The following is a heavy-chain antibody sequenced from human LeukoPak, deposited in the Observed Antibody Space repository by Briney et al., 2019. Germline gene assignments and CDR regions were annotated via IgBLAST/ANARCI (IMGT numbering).Heavy chain of an antibody. CDR2: IYYSGST. Sequence: SETLSLTCTVSGGSISSSSYYWGWIRQPPGKGLEWIGSIYYSGSTYYNPSLKSRVTISVDTSKNQFSLKLSSVTAADTAVYYCARTYCDILTGYRMYYFDYWGQGTLVTVSS. D-gene: IGHD3-9*01. CDR3: ARTYCDILTGYRMYYFDY. J-gene: IGHJ4*02. CDR1: GGSISSSSYY. V-gene: IGHV4-39*01.